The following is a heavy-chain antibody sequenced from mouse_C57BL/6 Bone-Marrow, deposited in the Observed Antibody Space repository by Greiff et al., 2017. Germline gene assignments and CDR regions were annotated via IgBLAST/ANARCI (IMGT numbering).Heavy chain of an antibody. CDR1: GHAFSSYW. CDR3: ARGDGFAY. CDR2: IYPGDGDT. Sequence: LVEPGASVKISCTASGHAFSSYWMNLVNQRPGKGLEWLGQIYPGDGDTNYNGKFKGKATLTADKASSTAYMQLSSLTSEDTAVYFCARGDGFAYWGKGTLVTVSA. V-gene: IGHV1-80*01. J-gene: IGHJ3*01.